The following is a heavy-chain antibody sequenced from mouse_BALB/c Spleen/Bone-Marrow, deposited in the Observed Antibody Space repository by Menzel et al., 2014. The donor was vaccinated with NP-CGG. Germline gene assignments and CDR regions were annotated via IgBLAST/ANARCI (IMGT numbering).Heavy chain of an antibody. CDR2: IWAGGST. CDR1: GFSLTSYG. D-gene: IGHD2-4*01. Sequence: HVQLKHSGPGLVPPSQSLSITCTVSGFSLTSYGVHWVRQPPGKGLEWLGVIWAGGSTNYNSALMSRLSISKDNSKSQVFLKMNSLQTDDTAMYYSARESTMITSMDYWGQGTSVTVSS. J-gene: IGHJ4*01. V-gene: IGHV2-9*02. CDR3: ARESTMITSMDY.